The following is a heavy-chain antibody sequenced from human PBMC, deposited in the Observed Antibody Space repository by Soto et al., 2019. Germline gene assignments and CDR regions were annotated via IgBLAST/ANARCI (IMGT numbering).Heavy chain of an antibody. CDR1: GACISSYF. CDR3: AREAGPDRWFDP. CDR2: ISTSGTT. D-gene: IGHD6-19*01. V-gene: IGHV4-4*07. Sequence: QVQLQESGPGLVEPSETLSLTCTGSGACISSYFWTWIRQPAGKGLDWIGRISTSGTTNYNPSLKSRVTMSVDTSKNHFSLNLSSVTAADTAVYYCAREAGPDRWFDPWGQGTLVTVSS. J-gene: IGHJ5*02.